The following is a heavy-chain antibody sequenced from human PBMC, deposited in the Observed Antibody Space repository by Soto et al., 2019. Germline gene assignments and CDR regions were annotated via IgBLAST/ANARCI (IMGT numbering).Heavy chain of an antibody. CDR1: GGSLSRFY. CDR2: IYHSGTT. Sequence: SETLFLTCTVSGGSLSRFYWGWIRRPPGKGLEWIGYIYHSGTTKYNSSLKSRVTMSVDSSKNEFSLKLTSVTAADTAVYYCARVHKEELVTVPAAHYDHWGHGTLVTVSS. V-gene: IGHV4-59*01. CDR3: ARVHKEELVTVPAAHYDH. D-gene: IGHD2-2*01. J-gene: IGHJ4*01.